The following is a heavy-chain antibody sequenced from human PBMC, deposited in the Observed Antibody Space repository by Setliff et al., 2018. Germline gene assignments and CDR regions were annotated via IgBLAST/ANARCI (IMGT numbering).Heavy chain of an antibody. V-gene: IGHV4-38-2*01. Sequence: LETLSLTCAVSGYSISSGYYWGWIRQPPGKGLEWIGSIYHSGSTYYNPSLKSRVTISVDTSKNQFSLKLSSVTAADTAVYYCARQVSWFDPWGQGTLVTVSS. CDR1: GYSISSGYY. CDR3: ARQVSWFDP. J-gene: IGHJ5*02. CDR2: IYHSGST.